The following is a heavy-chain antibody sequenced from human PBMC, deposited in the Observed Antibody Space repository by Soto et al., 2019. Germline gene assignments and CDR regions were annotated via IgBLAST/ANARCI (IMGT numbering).Heavy chain of an antibody. D-gene: IGHD3-3*01. CDR1: GFAFRTYV. CDR3: ATELRWNETFAM. CDR2: IWNDGSNK. Sequence: QVQLVESGGGVVKPGRSLRLSCTASGFAFRTYVMHWVRQAPGKGLEWVGMIWNDGSNKYYAGSVKGRFTIYRDNSKNTLYLQMNSLRAEDTSVYYCATELRWNETFAMWGQGTTVTVSS. V-gene: IGHV3-33*03. J-gene: IGHJ3*02.